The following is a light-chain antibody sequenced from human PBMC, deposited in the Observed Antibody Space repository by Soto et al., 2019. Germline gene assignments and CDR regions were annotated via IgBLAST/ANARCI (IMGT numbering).Light chain of an antibody. CDR1: SSDVGSHNL. CDR2: EVS. J-gene: IGLJ7*01. CDR3: CSSGGSRAV. Sequence: QSALTQPASVSGSPGQSITISCTGTSSDVGSHNLVSWYQQHPGQAPKLMIYEVSKRPLGVSTRFSATKSGNTASLTIAGLQAEDDADYYCCSSGGSRAVFGGGTQLTVL. V-gene: IGLV2-23*02.